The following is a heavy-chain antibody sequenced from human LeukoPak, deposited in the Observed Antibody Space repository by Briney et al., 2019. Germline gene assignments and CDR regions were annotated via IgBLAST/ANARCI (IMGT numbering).Heavy chain of an antibody. V-gene: IGHV3-21*01. CDR1: GFTFSSYS. CDR3: ARDSKSDIVVVPAALDFDY. D-gene: IGHD2-2*01. J-gene: IGHJ4*02. CDR2: ISSSSSYI. Sequence: GGSLRLSCAASGFTFSSYSMNWVRQAPGKGLEWVSSISSSSSYIYYADSVKGRFTISRDYAKNSLYLQMNSLRAEDTAVYYCARDSKSDIVVVPAALDFDYWGQGTLVTVSS.